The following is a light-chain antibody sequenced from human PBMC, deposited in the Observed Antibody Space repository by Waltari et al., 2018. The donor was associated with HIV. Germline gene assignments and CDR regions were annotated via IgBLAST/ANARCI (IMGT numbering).Light chain of an antibody. V-gene: IGKV1-5*03. CDR3: QQYNSYTWT. Sequence: DIQMTQSPSTLSASVGDRVTITCRASQSINSWLAWYQQKPGKVPKLLIYKASSLESGVPSRFSGSGSGTEFTLTISSLQPDDFATYYCQQYNSYTWTFGQGTKVEI. CDR1: QSINSW. CDR2: KAS. J-gene: IGKJ1*01.